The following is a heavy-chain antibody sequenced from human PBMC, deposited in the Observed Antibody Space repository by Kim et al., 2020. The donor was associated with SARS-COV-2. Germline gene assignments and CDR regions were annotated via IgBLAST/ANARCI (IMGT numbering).Heavy chain of an antibody. D-gene: IGHD2-21*01. J-gene: IGHJ3*01. CDR3: ARLQGFGGDCDAFDV. V-gene: IGHV1-18*01. Sequence: AQKFQGRVTMTTEMSTNTAYMEMRSLRSDDSAMYYCARLQGFGGDCDAFDVWGQGTMVTVSS.